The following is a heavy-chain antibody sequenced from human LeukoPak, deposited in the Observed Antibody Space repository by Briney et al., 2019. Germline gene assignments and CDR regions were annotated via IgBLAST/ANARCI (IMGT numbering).Heavy chain of an antibody. CDR1: SASISSSPYF. CDR3: AANSADYNTLGSSYKV. D-gene: IGHD3-10*01. CDR2: ISYSGTT. Sequence: SETLSLTCTVSSASISSSPYFWGWIRQSPGKGLEWIGSISYSGTTYYNPSLKSRVTISVDTSRNHFSLKLNSVTAADTAVLYCAANSADYNTLGSSYKVWGQGTLVTVSS. J-gene: IGHJ4*02. V-gene: IGHV4-39*02.